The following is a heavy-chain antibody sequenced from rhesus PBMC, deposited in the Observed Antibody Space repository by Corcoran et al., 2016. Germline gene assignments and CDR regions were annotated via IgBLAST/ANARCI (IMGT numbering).Heavy chain of an antibody. J-gene: IGHJ4*01. CDR2: ISVSNEST. Sequence: QVQLQESGPGLVKPSETLSLTCAVSGYSISSGYYWGWIRQPPGKGLEYIGYISVSNESTDYKPAHKRRDTISKDTSKNQFSRKVSSVTAADTAVYYCARGTWIQIPDYWGQGVLVTVSS. CDR3: ARGTWIQIPDY. CDR1: GYSISSGYY. V-gene: IGHV4-99*02. D-gene: IGHD5-12*01.